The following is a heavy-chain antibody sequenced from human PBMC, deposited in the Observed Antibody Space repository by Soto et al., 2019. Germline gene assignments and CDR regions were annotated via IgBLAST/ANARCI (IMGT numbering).Heavy chain of an antibody. CDR2: ISGSGGST. J-gene: IGHJ4*02. Sequence: VGSLRLSCAASGFTFSSYAMSWVRQAPGKGLEWVSAISGSGGSTYYADSVKGRFTISRDNSKNTLYLQMNSLRAEDTAVYYCAKGTDTAMVPYYFDYWGQGTLVTVYS. CDR3: AKGTDTAMVPYYFDY. V-gene: IGHV3-23*01. D-gene: IGHD5-18*01. CDR1: GFTFSSYA.